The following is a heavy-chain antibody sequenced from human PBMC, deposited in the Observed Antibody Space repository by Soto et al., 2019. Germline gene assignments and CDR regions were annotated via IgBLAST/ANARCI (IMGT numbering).Heavy chain of an antibody. CDR2: ISGSGGST. J-gene: IGHJ6*03. V-gene: IGHV3-23*01. CDR3: VKVGNYYYYYMDV. Sequence: EVQLLESGGGLVQPGGSLRLSCAASGFTFSSYAMSWVRQAPGKGLEWVSAISGSGGSTYYADSVKGRFTISRDNSKNTLYLQMNSLRAEDTAVYYCVKVGNYYYYYMDVWGKGTTVTVSS. CDR1: GFTFSSYA.